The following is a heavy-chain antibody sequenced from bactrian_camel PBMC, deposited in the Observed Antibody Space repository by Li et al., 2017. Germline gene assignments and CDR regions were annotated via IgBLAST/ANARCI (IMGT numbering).Heavy chain of an antibody. D-gene: IGHD4*01. Sequence: HVQLVESGGGSVQAGGSLRLSCAASGYTYSSICMGWFRQAPGKKREGVASIWTRGSTNYADSVKGRFTISQDNAKNRLYLQMDSLKPDDTAMYVCAVADSAGDCHSASEYNYWGQGTQVTVS. CDR3: AVADSAGDCHSASEYNY. CDR2: IWTRGST. CDR1: GYTYSSIC. J-gene: IGHJ4*01. V-gene: IGHV3S53*01.